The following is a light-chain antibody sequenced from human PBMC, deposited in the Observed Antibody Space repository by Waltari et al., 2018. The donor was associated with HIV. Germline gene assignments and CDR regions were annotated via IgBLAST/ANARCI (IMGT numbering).Light chain of an antibody. V-gene: IGLV1-47*01. CDR1: NSNIGTNS. J-gene: IGLJ3*02. Sequence: QPVLTQPPSASGTPGHGVTISCSGSNSNIGTNSVYWYQHLPGMAPKLLIYRNNRRPPGIPDRFSGSRSGTSASLAIIGLRSEDEADYYWATWDDSLIWVFGGGTKLTVL. CDR3: ATWDDSLIWV. CDR2: RNN.